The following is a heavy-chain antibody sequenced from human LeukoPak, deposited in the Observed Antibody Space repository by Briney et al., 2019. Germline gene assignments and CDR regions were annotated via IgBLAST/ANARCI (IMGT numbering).Heavy chain of an antibody. V-gene: IGHV4-39*07. D-gene: IGHD6-13*01. Sequence: PSETLSLTCTVSGGSISSSSYYWGWIRQPPGKGLEWIGSIYYSGSTYYNPSLKSRVTISVDTSKNQFSLKLSSVTAADTAVYYCAREVQQQLVLDYWGQGTLVTVSS. CDR1: GGSISSSSYY. J-gene: IGHJ4*02. CDR3: AREVQQQLVLDY. CDR2: IYYSGST.